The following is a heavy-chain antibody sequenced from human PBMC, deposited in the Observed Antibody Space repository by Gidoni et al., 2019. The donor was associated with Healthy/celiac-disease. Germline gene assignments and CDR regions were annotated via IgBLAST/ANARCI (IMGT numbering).Heavy chain of an antibody. Sequence: VQLVPSGAEAKKPGGSGKVPRKVSGYTLPEFSMHWVGQAPGKGLEWMGGFDPEDGETIYAQKCQGRVTMTEDTSTDTAYMELSSLRSEDTAVYYCAIRSLYNWNYGWFDPWGQGTLVTVSS. CDR2: FDPEDGET. D-gene: IGHD1-7*01. J-gene: IGHJ5*02. CDR3: AIRSLYNWNYGWFDP. V-gene: IGHV1-24*01. CDR1: GYTLPEFS.